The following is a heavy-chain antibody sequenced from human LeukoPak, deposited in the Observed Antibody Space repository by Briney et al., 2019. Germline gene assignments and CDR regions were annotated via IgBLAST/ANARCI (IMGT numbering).Heavy chain of an antibody. D-gene: IGHD1-26*01. V-gene: IGHV1-46*01. CDR2: IDPSGGST. CDR1: GYTFTSYY. Sequence: ASVKVSCKASGYTFTSYYMHWVRQAPGQGLGWMGLIDPSGGSTSYAQKFQGRVTMTRDTSTSTVYMELSSLRSEDTAVYYCARGGSYHYFDYWGQGTLVTVSS. CDR3: ARGGSYHYFDY. J-gene: IGHJ4*02.